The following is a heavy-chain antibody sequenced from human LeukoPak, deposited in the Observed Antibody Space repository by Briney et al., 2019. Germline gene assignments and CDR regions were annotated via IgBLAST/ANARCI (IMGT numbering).Heavy chain of an antibody. CDR2: IIPIFGTA. V-gene: IGHV1-69*05. D-gene: IGHD2-15*01. CDR3: ARAGERVAFDY. CDR1: GGTFSSYA. J-gene: IGHJ4*02. Sequence: ASVKVSCKASGGTFSSYAISWVRQAPGQGLEWMGRIIPIFGTAYYAQKFQGRVTITTDESTSTAYMELSSLRSEDTAVYYCARAGERVAFDYWGQGTLVTVSS.